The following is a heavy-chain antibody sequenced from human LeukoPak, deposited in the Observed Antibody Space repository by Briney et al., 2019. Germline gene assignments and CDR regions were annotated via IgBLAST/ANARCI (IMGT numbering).Heavy chain of an antibody. D-gene: IGHD6-19*01. J-gene: IGHJ5*02. CDR1: GFNFSTYA. V-gene: IGHV3-23*01. CDR3: AKTLWLVKGFGWFDP. CDR2: IGGSGDT. Sequence: GGSLRLSCGASGFNFSTYAMSRVRQSQRKGLDWVSAIGGSGDTYYADSVKGRFTISRDNSKNTLYLQMNSLRAEDTAVYYCAKTLWLVKGFGWFDPWGQGTLVTVSS.